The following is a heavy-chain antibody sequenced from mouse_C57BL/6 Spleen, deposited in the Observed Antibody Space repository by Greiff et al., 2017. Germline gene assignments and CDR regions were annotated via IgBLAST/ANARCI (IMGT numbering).Heavy chain of an antibody. CDR1: GYTFTDYN. Sequence: VQLQQSGPELVKPGASVKMSCKASGYTFTDYNMHWVKQSHGKSLEWIGYINPNNGGTSYNQKFKGKATLTVNKSSSTAYMELRSLTSEDSAVYYCARLIITNWYFDVWGTGTTVTVSS. J-gene: IGHJ1*03. D-gene: IGHD1-1*01. CDR3: ARLIITNWYFDV. CDR2: INPNNGGT. V-gene: IGHV1-22*01.